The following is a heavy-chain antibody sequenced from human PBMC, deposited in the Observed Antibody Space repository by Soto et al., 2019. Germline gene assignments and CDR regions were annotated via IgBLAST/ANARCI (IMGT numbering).Heavy chain of an antibody. Sequence: PSETLSLTCSVSGGSFISYYCNWGRKSAGKGLEWIGRIYPSGSTTYNPSLKSRLTMSVDTSKNQFSLRLTSMTAADTAVYYCATGRSEVVPGAMDTWGQGTLVTVSS. CDR3: ATGRSEVVPGAMDT. CDR1: GGSFISYY. D-gene: IGHD2-2*01. CDR2: IYPSGST. J-gene: IGHJ5*02. V-gene: IGHV4-4*07.